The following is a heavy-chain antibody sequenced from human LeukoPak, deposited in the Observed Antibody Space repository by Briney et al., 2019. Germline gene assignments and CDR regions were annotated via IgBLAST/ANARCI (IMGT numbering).Heavy chain of an antibody. V-gene: IGHV4-59*08. Sequence: SETLSLTCTVSGGSVSGYYWSWIREPPGKGLEWIGYIYYSGSTYYNPSLKSRVTISVDTSKNQFSLKLSSVTAADTAVYYCARAYYYDSSGPDYWGQGTLVTVSS. CDR2: IYYSGST. D-gene: IGHD3-22*01. J-gene: IGHJ4*02. CDR1: GGSVSGYY. CDR3: ARAYYYDSSGPDY.